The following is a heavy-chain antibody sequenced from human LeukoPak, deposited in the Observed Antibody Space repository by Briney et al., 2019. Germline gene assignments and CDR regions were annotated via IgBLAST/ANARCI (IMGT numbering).Heavy chain of an antibody. J-gene: IGHJ3*02. V-gene: IGHV3-7*02. CDR3: ARAPMSYDSSGFGGAFDI. CDR1: GFTFSSYW. Sequence: PGGSLRLSCAASGFTFSSYWMSWVRQAPGKGLEWVANIKQDGSEKYYVDSVKGRFTISRDNSKNTMYLQMNSLRAEDTAMYYCARAPMSYDSSGFGGAFDIWGQGTMVTVSS. CDR2: IKQDGSEK. D-gene: IGHD3-22*01.